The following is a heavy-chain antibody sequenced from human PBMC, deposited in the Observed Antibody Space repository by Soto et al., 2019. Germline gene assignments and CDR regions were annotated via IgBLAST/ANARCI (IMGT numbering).Heavy chain of an antibody. Sequence: ASVKVSCKASGYTFIGYYMHWVRQAPGQGLEWMGWINPNSGGTNYAQKFQGWVTLTRDRSISTAYLELSRLKSDDTAVYYCARDSGYSTGCADVLGQGTTVTSP. CDR1: GYTFIGYY. CDR3: ARDSGYSTGCADV. V-gene: IGHV1-2*04. J-gene: IGHJ6*02. D-gene: IGHD6-19*01. CDR2: INPNSGGT.